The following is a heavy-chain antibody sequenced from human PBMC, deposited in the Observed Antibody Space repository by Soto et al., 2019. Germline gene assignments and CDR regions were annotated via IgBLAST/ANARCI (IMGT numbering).Heavy chain of an antibody. CDR2: ISWNSGSI. CDR1: GFTFDDYA. CDR3: AAAYSGSSPNSPPDY. V-gene: IGHV3-9*01. J-gene: IGHJ4*02. Sequence: EVQLVESGGGLVQPGRSLRLSCAASGFTFDDYAMHWVRQAPGKGLEWVSGISWNSGSIGYADSVKGRFTISRDNAKNSLYLQMNSLRAEDTALYYCAAAYSGSSPNSPPDYWGPGTLVTVSS. D-gene: IGHD1-26*01.